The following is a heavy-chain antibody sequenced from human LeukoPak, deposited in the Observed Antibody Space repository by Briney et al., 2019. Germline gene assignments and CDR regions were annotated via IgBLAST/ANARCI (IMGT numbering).Heavy chain of an antibody. V-gene: IGHV4-34*01. J-gene: IGHJ6*02. Sequence: SETLSLTCAVYGVSFSGYYWSWIRQPPGKGLEWIGEINHSGSTNYNQSLKSRVTISVDTSKNQFSLKLSSVTAADTAVYYCARGPGYSSGWFGKGTYYYYGMDVWGQGTTVTVSS. CDR1: GVSFSGYY. CDR2: INHSGST. CDR3: ARGPGYSSGWFGKGTYYYYGMDV. D-gene: IGHD6-19*01.